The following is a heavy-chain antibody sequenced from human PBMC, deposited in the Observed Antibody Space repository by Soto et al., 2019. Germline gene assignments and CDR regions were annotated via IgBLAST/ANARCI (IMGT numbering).Heavy chain of an antibody. CDR2: IYWDDDK. Sequence: GSGPTLVNPTQTLTLTCTFSGFSLSTSGVGVGWIRQPPGKALEWLALIYWDDDKRYSPSLKSRLTITKDTSKNQVVLTMTNMDPVDAATYYCAHTSTITIFGVVIITGGSYFDYWGQGTLVTVSS. D-gene: IGHD3-3*01. V-gene: IGHV2-5*02. CDR1: GFSLSTSGVG. CDR3: AHTSTITIFGVVIITGGSYFDY. J-gene: IGHJ4*02.